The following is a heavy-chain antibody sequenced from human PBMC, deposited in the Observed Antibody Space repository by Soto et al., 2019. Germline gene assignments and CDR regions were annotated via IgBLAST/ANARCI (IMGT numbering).Heavy chain of an antibody. V-gene: IGHV3-15*07. Sequence: EVQLVESGGGLVKPGGSLRLSCAASGFTFSNAWMNWVRQAPGKGLEWVGRIKSKTDGGTTDYAAPVKGRLTISREASKHTLYLQMNSLKPEDTAVYYCTTDPPARYNWNYLFDYWGQGTLVTVSS. CDR1: GFTFSNAW. D-gene: IGHD1-7*01. CDR3: TTDPPARYNWNYLFDY. J-gene: IGHJ4*02. CDR2: IKSKTDGGTT.